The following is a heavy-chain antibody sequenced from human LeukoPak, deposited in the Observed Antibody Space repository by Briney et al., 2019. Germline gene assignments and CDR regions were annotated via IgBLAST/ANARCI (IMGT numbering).Heavy chain of an antibody. D-gene: IGHD2-2*01. CDR3: ATVPAGHYFDY. Sequence: GGSLRLSCAGSGFSFSNYWMTWVRQAPGKGLEWVANIKQDGSDRYYVDSVKGRFTISRDNAKNSLYLQMNSLRAEDTAVYYCATVPAGHYFDYWGQGTLVIVSS. CDR2: IKQDGSDR. V-gene: IGHV3-7*01. CDR1: GFSFSNYW. J-gene: IGHJ4*02.